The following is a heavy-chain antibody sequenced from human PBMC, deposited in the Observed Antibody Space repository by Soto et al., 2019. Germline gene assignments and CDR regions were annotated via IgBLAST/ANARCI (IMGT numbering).Heavy chain of an antibody. J-gene: IGHJ4*02. Sequence: KASETLSLTCAVSGGSISSSNWWSWVRQPPGKGLEWIGEIYHSGSTNYNPSLKSRVTISVDKSKNQFSLKLSSVTAADTAVYYCALRNRAARPSPFDYWGQGTLVTVSS. V-gene: IGHV4-4*02. CDR1: GGSISSSNW. CDR2: IYHSGST. D-gene: IGHD6-6*01. CDR3: ALRNRAARPSPFDY.